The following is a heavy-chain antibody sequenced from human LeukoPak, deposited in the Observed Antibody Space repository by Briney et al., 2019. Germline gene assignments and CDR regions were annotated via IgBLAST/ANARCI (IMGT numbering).Heavy chain of an antibody. J-gene: IGHJ4*02. Sequence: SLRLSSAASTFTATSNYISWVRQGPRKGLWWVLAISGSGGSTYYADPVKGRFTISRDNTKNTLYLQMNSLRAEDTAVYYCAKDSSGWEYYFDYWGQGTLVTVSS. V-gene: IGHV3-23*01. D-gene: IGHD6-19*01. CDR3: AKDSSGWEYYFDY. CDR2: ISGSGGST. CDR1: TFTATSNY.